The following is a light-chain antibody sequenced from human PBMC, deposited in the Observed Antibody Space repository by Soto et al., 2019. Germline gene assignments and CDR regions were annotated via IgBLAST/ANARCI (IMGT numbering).Light chain of an antibody. CDR2: SNS. CDR3: QSYDSSLSGGV. V-gene: IGLV1-40*01. Sequence: QPVLTQPPSVSGAPGQKITISCTGSSSNIGAGYNVHWYQQFPGTAPKLLMYSNSLRPSGVPDRFSGSKSGTSVSLAITGLQAEDEADYYCQSYDSSLSGGVFGGGTKLTVL. CDR1: SSNIGAGYN. J-gene: IGLJ2*01.